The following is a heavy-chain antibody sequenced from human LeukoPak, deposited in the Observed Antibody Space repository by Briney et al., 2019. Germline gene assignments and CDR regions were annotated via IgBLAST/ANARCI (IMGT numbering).Heavy chain of an antibody. D-gene: IGHD3-10*01. CDR3: YGSGSYYQGIVDY. CDR1: GGSISSYY. V-gene: IGHV4-59*12. J-gene: IGHJ4*02. Sequence: SETLSLTCTVSGGSISSYYWSWIRQPPGKGLEWIGYIYYSGSTNYNPSLKSRVTMSVDTSKNQFSLKLSSVTAADTAVYYCYGSGSYYQGIVDYWGRGTLVTVSS. CDR2: IYYSGST.